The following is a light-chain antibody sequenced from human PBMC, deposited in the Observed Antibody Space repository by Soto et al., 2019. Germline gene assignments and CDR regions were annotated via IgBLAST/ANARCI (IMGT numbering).Light chain of an antibody. Sequence: QSVLAQPASVSGSPGHSITICCSGTSSDVGSYNLVSWYQQHPGKAPKLMIYEGSKRPSGVSNRFSGSKSGNTASLTISGLQAEDKADYYCCSYAGSSTYVFGTGTKVTVL. CDR1: SSDVGSYNL. V-gene: IGLV2-23*01. CDR2: EGS. J-gene: IGLJ1*01. CDR3: CSYAGSSTYV.